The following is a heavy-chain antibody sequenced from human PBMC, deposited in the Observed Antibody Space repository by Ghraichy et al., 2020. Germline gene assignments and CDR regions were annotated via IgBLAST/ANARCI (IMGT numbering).Heavy chain of an antibody. Sequence: GESLNISCKGSGYSFTNYWIGWVRQMPGKGLEWMGIVYPDDSDTRYSPSLEGQVTMSVDRSINTAYLQWSSLNASDTAMYFCARKAPGDYKTYYYFDIWGRGTLVTGSS. D-gene: IGHD3-22*01. J-gene: IGHJ2*01. CDR2: VYPDDSDT. CDR3: ARKAPGDYKTYYYFDI. CDR1: GYSFTNYW. V-gene: IGHV5-51*01.